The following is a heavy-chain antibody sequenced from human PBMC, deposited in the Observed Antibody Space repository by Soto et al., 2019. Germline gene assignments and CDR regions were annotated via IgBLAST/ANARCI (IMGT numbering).Heavy chain of an antibody. CDR1: GGTFSSYA. V-gene: IGHV1-69*13. J-gene: IGHJ6*02. Sequence: GASVKVSCKASGGTFSSYAISWVRQAPGQGLEWMGGIIPIFGTANYAQKFQGRVTITADESTSTAYMELSSLRSEDTAVYYCARGGVCYDFCSGYPRSPYYYYYGMDVWGQGTTVTVSS. CDR3: ARGGVCYDFCSGYPRSPYYYYYGMDV. CDR2: IIPIFGTA. D-gene: IGHD3-3*01.